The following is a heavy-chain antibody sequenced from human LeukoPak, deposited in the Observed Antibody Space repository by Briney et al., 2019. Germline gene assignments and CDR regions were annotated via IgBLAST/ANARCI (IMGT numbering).Heavy chain of an antibody. CDR1: GFTFSSYG. Sequence: GGSLRLSCAASGFTFSSYGMSWVRQAPGKGLEWVSAISGSGGSTYYADSVKGRFTISRDNSKNTLYLQMNSLRAEDTAVYYCAKKGGDYYDSSGYSIWGQGTLVTVSS. J-gene: IGHJ4*02. D-gene: IGHD3-22*01. CDR2: ISGSGGST. CDR3: AKKGGDYYDSSGYSI. V-gene: IGHV3-23*01.